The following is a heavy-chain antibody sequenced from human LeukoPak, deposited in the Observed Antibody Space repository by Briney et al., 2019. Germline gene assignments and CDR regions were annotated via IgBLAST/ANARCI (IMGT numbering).Heavy chain of an antibody. CDR2: ISGSGVTT. CDR1: GFIFSSYA. D-gene: IGHD5-24*01. Sequence: GGSLRLSCAASGFIFSSYAMTWVRQAPGKGLEWVSAISGSGVTTYYADSVKGRFTISGDNSKYTLYLQVNSLRAEDTAVYYCAKVRVATIELFDYWGQGTRVTVSS. J-gene: IGHJ4*02. CDR3: AKVRVATIELFDY. V-gene: IGHV3-23*01.